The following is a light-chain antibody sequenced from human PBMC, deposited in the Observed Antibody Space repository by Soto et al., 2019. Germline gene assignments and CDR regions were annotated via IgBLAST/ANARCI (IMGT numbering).Light chain of an antibody. CDR1: SSDVENYNL. CDR3: CSYAGSSTFVV. J-gene: IGLJ2*01. V-gene: IGLV2-23*02. CDR2: EVS. Sequence: QSVLTQPASVSGSPGQWITISCTGTSSDVENYNLVSWYQQHPGKAPKLMIYEVSKRPSGVSNRFSGSKSGNTASLTISGLQAEDEADYYCCSYAGSSTFVVFGGGTQLTVL.